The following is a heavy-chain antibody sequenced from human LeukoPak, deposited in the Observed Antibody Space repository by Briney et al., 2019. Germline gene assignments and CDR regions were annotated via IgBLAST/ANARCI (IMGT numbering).Heavy chain of an antibody. Sequence: VASVKVSCKASGYTFTSYGISWVRQAPGQGLEWMGGIIPIFGTANYAQKFQGRVTITADESTSTAYMELSSLRSEDTAVYYCARGPPTIGVVVTYFDYWGQGTLVTVSS. CDR2: IIPIFGTA. V-gene: IGHV1-69*13. D-gene: IGHD2-21*02. J-gene: IGHJ4*02. CDR1: GYTFTSYG. CDR3: ARGPPTIGVVVTYFDY.